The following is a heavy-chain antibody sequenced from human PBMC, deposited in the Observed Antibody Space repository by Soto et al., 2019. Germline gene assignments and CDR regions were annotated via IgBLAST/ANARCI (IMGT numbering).Heavy chain of an antibody. Sequence: SETLSLTCTVSGGSISSSSYYWGWIRQPPGKGLEWIGSIYYSGSTYYNPYLKSRVTISVDTSKNQFSLKLSSVTAADTAVYYCARGGSSDWQVAFDIWGQGTMVT. CDR2: IYYSGST. V-gene: IGHV4-39*01. D-gene: IGHD6-19*01. CDR3: ARGGSSDWQVAFDI. CDR1: GGSISSSSYY. J-gene: IGHJ3*02.